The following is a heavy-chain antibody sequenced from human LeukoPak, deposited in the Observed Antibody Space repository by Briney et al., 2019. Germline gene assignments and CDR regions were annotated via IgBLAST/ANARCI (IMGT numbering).Heavy chain of an antibody. V-gene: IGHV3-30*18. CDR1: GFTFSSYG. CDR3: AKTAHCSGGSCPYQYYYGMDV. Sequence: GGSLRLSCAASGFTFSSYGMHWVRQAPGKGLEWVAVISFDGSNKYYADSVKGRFTISRDNSKNTLYLQMNSLRAEDTAVFYCAKTAHCSGGSCPYQYYYGMDVWGQGTTVTVSS. D-gene: IGHD2-15*01. CDR2: ISFDGSNK. J-gene: IGHJ6*02.